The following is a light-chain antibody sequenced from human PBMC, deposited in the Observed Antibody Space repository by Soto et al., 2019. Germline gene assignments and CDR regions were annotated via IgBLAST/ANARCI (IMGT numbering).Light chain of an antibody. CDR3: QSYDSSLSGSV. J-gene: IGLJ3*02. V-gene: IGLV1-40*01. CDR2: GNS. CDR1: SSNIGASYA. Sequence: QSVLTQPPSVSGAPGQRVTISCTGSSSNIGASYAVHWYQQLPGTAPKLLIYGNSNRPSGVPDRFSGSKSGTSASLAITRLQAEDEADYYCQSYDSSLSGSVFGGGTKLTVL.